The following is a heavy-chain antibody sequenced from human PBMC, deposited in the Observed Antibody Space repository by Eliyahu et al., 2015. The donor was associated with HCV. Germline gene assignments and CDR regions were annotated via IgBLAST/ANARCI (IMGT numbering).Heavy chain of an antibody. CDR1: GGSFSGYY. D-gene: IGHD3-16*02. CDR2: INHSGST. CDR3: ARGVRGSPRGHWFDP. J-gene: IGHJ5*02. Sequence: QVQLQQWGAGLLKPSETLSLTCAVYGGSFSGYYWSWIRQPPGKGLEWIGEINHSGSTNYNPSLKSRVTISVDTSKNQFSLKLSSVTAADTAVYYCARGVRGSPRGHWFDPWGQGTLVTVSS. V-gene: IGHV4-34*01.